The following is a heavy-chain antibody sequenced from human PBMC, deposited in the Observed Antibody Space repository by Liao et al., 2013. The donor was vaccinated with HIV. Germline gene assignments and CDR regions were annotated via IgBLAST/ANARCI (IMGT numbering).Heavy chain of an antibody. J-gene: IGHJ4*02. Sequence: QVQLQESGPGLVKPSQTLSLTCTVSGGSISSDIYYWSWIRQPAGKGLEWLGRVYPTESTNYNPSLKSRVTLSIDTSKNQFSLKLHSVTAADTAVYYCASSKEWRGLWYWGQGTLVTVSS. CDR2: VYPTEST. CDR1: GGSISSDIYY. CDR3: ASSKEWRGLWY. D-gene: IGHD3-3*01. V-gene: IGHV4-61*02.